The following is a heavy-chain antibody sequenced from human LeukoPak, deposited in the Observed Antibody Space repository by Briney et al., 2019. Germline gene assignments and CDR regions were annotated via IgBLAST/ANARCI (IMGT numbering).Heavy chain of an antibody. CDR2: IRGSGGDI. J-gene: IGHJ3*01. CDR3: GKDPNGDYIGAFDF. CDR1: GLAFSNYA. D-gene: IGHD4-17*01. Sequence: GGSLRLSCVASGLAFSNYAMTWVRQAHGKGLEWVSVIRGSGGDIIYADSVKGRFTISRDNSVNTLYLQMNSLRAEDTAVYYCGKDPNGDYIGAFDFWGQGTMVTVSS. V-gene: IGHV3-23*01.